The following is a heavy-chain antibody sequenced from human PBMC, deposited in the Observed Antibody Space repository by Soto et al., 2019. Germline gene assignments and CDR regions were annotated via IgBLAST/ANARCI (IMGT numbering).Heavy chain of an antibody. CDR3: VSDLIAAAGTFYYYGMDV. J-gene: IGHJ6*02. Sequence: GGSLRLSCSASGFTFSSYAMHWVRQAPGKGLEYVSAISSNGGSTYYADSVKGRFTISRDNSKNTLYLQMSSLRAEDTAVYYCVSDLIAAAGTFYYYGMDVWGQGTTVTVSS. CDR2: ISSNGGST. V-gene: IGHV3-64D*08. CDR1: GFTFSSYA. D-gene: IGHD6-13*01.